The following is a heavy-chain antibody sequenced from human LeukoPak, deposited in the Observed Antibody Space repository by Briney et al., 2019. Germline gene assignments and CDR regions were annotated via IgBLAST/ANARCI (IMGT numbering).Heavy chain of an antibody. J-gene: IGHJ4*02. CDR1: GYTFTSYD. CDR3: ARGLEFGSEVSSSPLTY. V-gene: IGHV1-8*01. Sequence: ASVKVSCKASGYTFTSYDINWVRQATGQGLEWMGWMNPNSGNTGYAQKFQGRVAVTRNSSISTAYMELSSLRSEDTAVYYCARGLEFGSEVSSSPLTYGGKEPLATVP. CDR2: MNPNSGNT. D-gene: IGHD6-6*01.